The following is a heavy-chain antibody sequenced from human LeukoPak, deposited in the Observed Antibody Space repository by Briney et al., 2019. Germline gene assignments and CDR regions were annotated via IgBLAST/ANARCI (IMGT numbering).Heavy chain of an antibody. CDR2: MKPNNGNT. CDR1: GYTFTSFD. D-gene: IGHD2-2*02. Sequence: ASVKVSCMASGYTFTSFDINWVRQATGQGLEWMGWMKPNNGNTGYAQRFQGRVTMTRNTSISTAYMELSSLRSEDTAVYYCATGGYRSSTSCYMPFDYWGQGTLLTVSS. J-gene: IGHJ4*02. V-gene: IGHV1-8*01. CDR3: ATGGYRSSTSCYMPFDY.